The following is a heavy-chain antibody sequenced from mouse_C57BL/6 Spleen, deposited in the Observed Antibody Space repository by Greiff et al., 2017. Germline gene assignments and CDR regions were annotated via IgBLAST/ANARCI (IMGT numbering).Heavy chain of an antibody. D-gene: IGHD1-1*01. V-gene: IGHV1-82*01. CDR3: ARPITTVYAMDY. J-gene: IGHJ4*01. Sequence: QVQLQQSGPELVKPGASVKISCKASGYAFSSSWMNWVKQRPGKGLEWIGRIYPGDGDTNYNGKFKGKATLTADKSSSTAYMQLSSLTSEDSAVYFCARPITTVYAMDYWGQGTSVTVSS. CDR2: IYPGDGDT. CDR1: GYAFSSSW.